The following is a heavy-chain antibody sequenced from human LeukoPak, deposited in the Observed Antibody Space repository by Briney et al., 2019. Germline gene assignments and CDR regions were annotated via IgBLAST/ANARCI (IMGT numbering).Heavy chain of an antibody. Sequence: PSEALSLTCTVSGGSISSDYWSWIRQPPGKGLEWIGYIYYRGSTNYNPSLKSRVTISVDTSKNQFSLKLSSVTAADTAVYYCARDYVGAAGTFDYWGQGTLVTVSS. CDR2: IYYRGST. D-gene: IGHD6-13*01. J-gene: IGHJ4*02. V-gene: IGHV4-59*12. CDR1: GGSISSDY. CDR3: ARDYVGAAGTFDY.